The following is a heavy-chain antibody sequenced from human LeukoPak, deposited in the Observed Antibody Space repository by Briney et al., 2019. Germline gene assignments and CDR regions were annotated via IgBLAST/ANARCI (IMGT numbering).Heavy chain of an antibody. J-gene: IGHJ4*02. CDR3: ARSIVGATLYFDY. V-gene: IGHV3-21*04. CDR2: IRHDSSDI. Sequence: PGGSLRLSCAASGFTFSTYSMNWVCLAPGTGLEWISFIRHDSSDIYYADSVKGRFTISRDNAKNSLYLQMNSLRAEDTAAYYCARSIVGATLYFDYWGQGTLVTVSS. D-gene: IGHD1-26*01. CDR1: GFTFSTYS.